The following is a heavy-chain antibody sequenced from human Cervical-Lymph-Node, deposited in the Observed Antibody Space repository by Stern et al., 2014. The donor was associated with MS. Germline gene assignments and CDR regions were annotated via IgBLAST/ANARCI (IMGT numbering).Heavy chain of an antibody. Sequence: VQLVESGGGVVQPGRSLKLSCAASGFSLSNSGMHWVRQAPGKGLEGVAVMAFVGGNKKYVDSVKGRFSISRDMANNTLFLQMNSLRPEDTAVYYCMGVGDAMHVWGQGTTVIVSS. CDR2: MAFVGGNK. V-gene: IGHV3-30*03. J-gene: IGHJ6*02. CDR1: GFSLSNSG. CDR3: MGVGDAMHV.